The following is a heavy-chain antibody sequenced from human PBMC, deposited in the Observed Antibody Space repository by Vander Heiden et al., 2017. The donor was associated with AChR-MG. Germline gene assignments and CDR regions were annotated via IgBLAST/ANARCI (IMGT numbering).Heavy chain of an antibody. CDR1: GFTFSSYA. CDR2: ISYDGSNK. CDR3: ARDGYYYYYYGMDV. J-gene: IGHJ6*02. D-gene: IGHD5-12*01. V-gene: IGHV3-30-3*01. Sequence: QVQPVESGGGVVQPGRSLRLSCAASGFTFSSYAMHWVRQAPGKGLEWVAVISYDGSNKYYADSVKGRFTISRDNSKNTLYLQMNSLRAEDTAVYYCARDGYYYYYYGMDVWGQGTTVTASS.